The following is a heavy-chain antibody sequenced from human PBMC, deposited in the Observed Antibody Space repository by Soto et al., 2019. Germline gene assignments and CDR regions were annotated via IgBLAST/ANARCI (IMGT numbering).Heavy chain of an antibody. Sequence: PGGSLRLSCVASGFTLSRYAMHWVRQAPGKGLEWVAVISYDGSNEYYADSVKGRFTISRDNSKNTLYLQMNSLRAEDTAVYYCARSGGSYDSNAYYDIYFDYWGQGTLVTVSS. V-gene: IGHV3-30-3*01. D-gene: IGHD3-22*01. CDR3: ARSGGSYDSNAYYDIYFDY. CDR2: ISYDGSNE. J-gene: IGHJ4*02. CDR1: GFTLSRYA.